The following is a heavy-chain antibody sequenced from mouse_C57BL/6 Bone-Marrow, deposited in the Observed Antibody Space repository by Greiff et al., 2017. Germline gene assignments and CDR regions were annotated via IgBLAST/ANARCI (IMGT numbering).Heavy chain of an antibody. CDR3: TTWVLPSDGDD. CDR1: GFNIKDDS. Sequence: EVQLQQSGAELVRPGASVKLSCTASGFNIKDDSMPWVKQRPGQGLGWIGWIDPENGDTEYASRVQGKATITADTSSNTAYLQLSSLTSEDTAVYYCTTWVLPSDGDDGGQGASLAVGS. D-gene: IGHD2-3*01. CDR2: IDPENGDT. J-gene: IGHJ2*03. V-gene: IGHV14-4*01.